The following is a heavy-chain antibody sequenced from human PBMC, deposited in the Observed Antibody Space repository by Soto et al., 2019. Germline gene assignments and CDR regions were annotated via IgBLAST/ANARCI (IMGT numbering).Heavy chain of an antibody. CDR2: INADNGDT. D-gene: IGHD5-12*01. V-gene: IGHV1-3*01. CDR1: GYTFTSYV. CDR3: AREGVAPYYYYGMDV. Sequence: ASVKVSCKASGYTFTSYVMHWVRQAPGQRPEWMGWINADNGDTNYAQTFQGRVTMTTDTSTSTVHMEVRSLRSDDTAVYYCAREGVAPYYYYGMDVWGQGTPVTVSS. J-gene: IGHJ6*02.